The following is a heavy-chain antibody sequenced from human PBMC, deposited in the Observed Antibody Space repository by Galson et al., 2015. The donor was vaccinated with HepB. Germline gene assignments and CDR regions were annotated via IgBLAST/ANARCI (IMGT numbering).Heavy chain of an antibody. Sequence: SLRLSCAASGFTFSDYAMAWVRQAPGKGLEWVSSISSSSSYIYYADSVKGRFTISRDNAKNSLYLQMNSLRAEDTAVYYCAREWGGLAYFDYWGQGTLVTVSS. CDR3: AREWGGLAYFDY. D-gene: IGHD3-16*01. V-gene: IGHV3-21*01. J-gene: IGHJ4*02. CDR2: ISSSSSYI. CDR1: GFTFSDYA.